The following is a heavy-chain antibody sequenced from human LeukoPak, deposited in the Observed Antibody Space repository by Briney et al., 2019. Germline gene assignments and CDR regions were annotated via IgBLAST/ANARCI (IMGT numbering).Heavy chain of an antibody. CDR3: ARDWGRGTSGSGWYNWFDP. CDR2: IKQDGSEK. D-gene: IGHD6-19*01. Sequence: GGSLRLSCAVSGFTFSRYWMSWVRQAPGKGLEWVANIKQDGSEKNYVDSVKGRFTISRDNAKNSEYLQMNSLRLEDTAIYYCARDWGRGTSGSGWYNWFDPWGQGTLVTVSS. CDR1: GFTFSRYW. V-gene: IGHV3-7*01. J-gene: IGHJ5*02.